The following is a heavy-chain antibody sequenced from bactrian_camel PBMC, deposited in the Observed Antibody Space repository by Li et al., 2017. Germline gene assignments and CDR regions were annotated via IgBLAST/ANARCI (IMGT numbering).Heavy chain of an antibody. CDR1: GYTPARDC. Sequence: QVQLVESGGGSVQAGGSLRLSCVVFGYTPARDCIAWFRQAPEQDRERVAHIDSDGIAGYADAVKGRCTITKDNAKNTIVLQMNNLKPEDTAMYYCATDHGATAWSQAHFYRFWGQGTQVTVS. CDR3: ATDHGATAWSQAHFYRF. CDR2: IDSDGIA. J-gene: IGHJ4*01. V-gene: IGHV3S55*01. D-gene: IGHD8*01.